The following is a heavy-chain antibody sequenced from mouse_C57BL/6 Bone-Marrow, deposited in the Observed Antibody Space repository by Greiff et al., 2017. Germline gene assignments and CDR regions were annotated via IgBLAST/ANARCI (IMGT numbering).Heavy chain of an antibody. CDR1: GYTFTEYT. CDR3: ARHEDKRNYVGWYFDV. J-gene: IGHJ1*03. D-gene: IGHD1-1*01. V-gene: IGHV1-62-2*01. Sequence: VQLQQSGAELVQPGASVKLSCKASGYTFTEYTIHWVKQRSGQGLEWIGWFYPGSGSIKYNEKFKDKATLTADKYSSTVYMELSRLTSEDSAVYFCARHEDKRNYVGWYFDVWGTGTTVTVSS. CDR2: FYPGSGSI.